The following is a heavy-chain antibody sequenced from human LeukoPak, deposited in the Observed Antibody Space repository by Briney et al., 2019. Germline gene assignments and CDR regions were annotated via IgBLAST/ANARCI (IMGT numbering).Heavy chain of an antibody. V-gene: IGHV3-30-3*01. J-gene: IGHJ4*02. CDR3: TRAVEMPTIAIGY. CDR1: GFTFSSYA. Sequence: GRSLRLSCAASGFTFSSYAMHSVRQAPGKGLEWVAVVSYDGSNKYYADSVKGRFTISRDNSKNTLFLQINSLRAEDTAVYYCTRAVEMPTIAIGYWGQGTLVTVSS. D-gene: IGHD5-24*01. CDR2: VSYDGSNK.